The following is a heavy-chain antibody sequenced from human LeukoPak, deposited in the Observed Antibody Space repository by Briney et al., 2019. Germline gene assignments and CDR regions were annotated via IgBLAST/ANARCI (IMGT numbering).Heavy chain of an antibody. CDR1: GYTFTGYY. J-gene: IGHJ4*02. CDR2: INPNSSGT. V-gene: IGHV1-2*02. Sequence: GASVKVSCKASGYTFTGYYMHWVRQAPGQGLESMGWINPNSSGTNYAQKFQGRVTMTRDTSISTAYMELSRLRSDDTAVYYCARDRKAGYYYGSGPYWGYWGQGTLVTVSS. CDR3: ARDRKAGYYYGSGPYWGY. D-gene: IGHD3-10*01.